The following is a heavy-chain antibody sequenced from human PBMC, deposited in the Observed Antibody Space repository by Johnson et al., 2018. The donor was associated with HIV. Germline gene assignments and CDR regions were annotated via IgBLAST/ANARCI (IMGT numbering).Heavy chain of an antibody. CDR3: ARMTVTSPGFFDI. Sequence: QVQLVESGGGVVQPGRSLRLSCAASGFTFSSYAMHWVRQAPGKGLEWVAVISYDGINKDYADSVKGRLTISRDNSKNTLYLQMNSLRAEDTAVYYCARMTVTSPGFFDIWGQGTMVTVSS. J-gene: IGHJ3*02. CDR1: GFTFSSYA. V-gene: IGHV3-30*04. CDR2: ISYDGINK. D-gene: IGHD4-17*01.